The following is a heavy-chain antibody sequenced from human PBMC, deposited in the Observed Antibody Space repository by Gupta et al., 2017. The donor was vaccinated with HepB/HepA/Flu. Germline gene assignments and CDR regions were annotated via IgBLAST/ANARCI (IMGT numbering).Heavy chain of an antibody. CDR2: INWNSGSM. CDR3: AKARGRGLEIPYLWN. CDR1: GFTFSDYA. Sequence: EVQLVESGGGFVQPGRSLSLSCAASGFTFSDYAMHWVRQVPGKGLEGVSGINWNSGSMGYADSGKGRVTISRDKRKNALDIQMKSLRVEDTAVYYCAKARGRGLEIPYLWNGGQGTLVTVSS. D-gene: IGHD1-1*01. V-gene: IGHV3-9*01. J-gene: IGHJ4*02.